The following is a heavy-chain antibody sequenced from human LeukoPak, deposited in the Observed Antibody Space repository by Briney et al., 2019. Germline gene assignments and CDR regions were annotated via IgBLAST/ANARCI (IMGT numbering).Heavy chain of an antibody. CDR2: ISRSSRYI. D-gene: IGHD2-15*01. V-gene: IGHV3-21*01. Sequence: GGSLRLSCEASGFTFSSYIMNWVRQAPGKGLEWVSSISRSSRYIYYAHSVKSGFTISRDNAKKSHFLQMNSLRAEETAVYYCARDPGYCSGGSCYSWYFDLWGRGTLVTVSS. CDR3: ARDPGYCSGGSCYSWYFDL. CDR1: GFTFSSYI. J-gene: IGHJ2*01.